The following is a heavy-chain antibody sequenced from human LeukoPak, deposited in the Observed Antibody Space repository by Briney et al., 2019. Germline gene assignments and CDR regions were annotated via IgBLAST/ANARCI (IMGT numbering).Heavy chain of an antibody. CDR1: GFSFSGYW. D-gene: IGHD6-13*01. CDR2: INSDGSIT. Sequence: PGGSLRLSCAASGFSFSGYWMHWVRQIPGKGLVWVSHINSDGSITNYADSVKGRFTISRDNAKNTLYLQMNSLRAEDTAVYYCARVFTQQLVHAFDIWGQGTMVTVSS. J-gene: IGHJ3*02. V-gene: IGHV3-74*01. CDR3: ARVFTQQLVHAFDI.